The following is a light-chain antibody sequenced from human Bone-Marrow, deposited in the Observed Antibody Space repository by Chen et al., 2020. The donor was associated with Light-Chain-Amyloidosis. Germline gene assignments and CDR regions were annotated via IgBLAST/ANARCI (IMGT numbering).Light chain of an antibody. V-gene: IGLV3-21*02. CDR3: QVWDRSSDRPV. Sequence: SYVLTQPSSVSAAPGQKATIACGGNNIGSTSVHWYQQTPGQAPLLVVYDDSDRPSGIPERLSGSNSGNTATLTISRVEAGDEAYYYCQVWDRSSDRPVFGGGTNLTVL. J-gene: IGLJ3*02. CDR2: DDS. CDR1: NIGSTS.